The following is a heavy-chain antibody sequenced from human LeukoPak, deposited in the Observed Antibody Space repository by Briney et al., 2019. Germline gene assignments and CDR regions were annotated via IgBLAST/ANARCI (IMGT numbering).Heavy chain of an antibody. CDR3: ARGAAAGKIAFRYYYMDV. V-gene: IGHV3-20*04. Sequence: PGGSLRLSCAASGFTFDDYGMSWVRQAPGKGLEWVSGINWNGGSTGYADSVKGRFTISRDNAKNSLYLQMNSLRAEDTAVYYCARGAAAGKIAFRYYYMDVWGKGTTVTVSS. CDR2: INWNGGST. J-gene: IGHJ6*03. D-gene: IGHD6-13*01. CDR1: GFTFDDYG.